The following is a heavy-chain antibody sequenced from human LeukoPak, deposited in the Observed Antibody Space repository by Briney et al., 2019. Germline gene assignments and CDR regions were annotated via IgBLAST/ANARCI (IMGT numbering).Heavy chain of an antibody. Sequence: GASVKVSFTASGYSFIIYGISWVRQAPGQGREGMGWISAYNGNTNYAQKLQGRVTMTTDTSTSPAYMELRSLRSDDTAVYYCARDRGLGITMIVASIWGQGTMVTVSS. J-gene: IGHJ3*02. CDR2: ISAYNGNT. CDR1: GYSFIIYG. V-gene: IGHV1-18*01. CDR3: ARDRGLGITMIVASI. D-gene: IGHD3-22*01.